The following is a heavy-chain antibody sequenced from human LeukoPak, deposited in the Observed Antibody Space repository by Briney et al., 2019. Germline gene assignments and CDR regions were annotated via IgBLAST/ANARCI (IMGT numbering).Heavy chain of an antibody. D-gene: IGHD3-16*01. CDR2: IDGRGGST. V-gene: IGHV3-23*01. CDR3: GKEGGA. J-gene: IGHJ5*02. Sequence: GGSLRLSCAASVFTFSDYYMRWIRQAPGRGVEWVEAIDGRGGSTYYEDSVGGRFTIYRDNYKAMVYLQMNSLKVEDTVTYYCGKEGGAWGQGTKVTVSS. CDR1: VFTFSDYY.